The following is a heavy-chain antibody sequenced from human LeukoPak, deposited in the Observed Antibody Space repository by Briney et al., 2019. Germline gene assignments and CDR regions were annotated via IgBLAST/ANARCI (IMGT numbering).Heavy chain of an antibody. CDR3: AKDLGAYYYYYGMDV. Sequence: GGSLRLSCAASGFPFSNCAMSWVRQAPGKGLEWVSVISGNGGSTFYTDSVKGRFAISRDNSKNTLYLQMNSLRADDTAVYYCAKDLGAYYYYYGMDVWGQGTTVTVSS. D-gene: IGHD3-16*01. V-gene: IGHV3-23*01. J-gene: IGHJ6*02. CDR1: GFPFSNCA. CDR2: ISGNGGST.